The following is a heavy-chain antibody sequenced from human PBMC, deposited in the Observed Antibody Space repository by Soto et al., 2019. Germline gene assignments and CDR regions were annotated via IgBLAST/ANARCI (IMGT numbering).Heavy chain of an antibody. Sequence: ASVKVSCKASGYSLTSYGITWVRQAPGQGLEWMGWIRGYNGKTDYAQKFQGRVTMTMDTSTNTAHMELRNLRFDDTAVYFCAREDYVLWGQGTMVTVSS. D-gene: IGHD3-10*02. V-gene: IGHV1-18*04. CDR3: AREDYVL. J-gene: IGHJ4*02. CDR2: IRGYNGKT. CDR1: GYSLTSYG.